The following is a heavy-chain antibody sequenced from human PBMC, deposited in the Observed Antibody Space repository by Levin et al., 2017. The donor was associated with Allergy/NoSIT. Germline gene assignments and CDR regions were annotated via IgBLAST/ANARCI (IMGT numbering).Heavy chain of an antibody. V-gene: IGHV3-21*01. J-gene: IGHJ4*02. CDR2: ISSDGNYI. CDR1: GFTFRTCS. CDR3: ARDLSLNYFDSRGYYAFDY. Sequence: LSLPCAASGFTFRTCSMNWVRQAPGKGLEWVASISSDGNYIHYADSLKGRFTISRDNAKNSVYLHMNSLRAEDTAVYYCARDLSLNYFDSRGYYAFDYWGQGTLVTVSS. D-gene: IGHD3-22*01.